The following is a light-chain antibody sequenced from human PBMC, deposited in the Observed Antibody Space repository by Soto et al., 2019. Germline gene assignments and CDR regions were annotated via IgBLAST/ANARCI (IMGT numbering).Light chain of an antibody. CDR1: SSDVGDYNF. Sequence: QSVLTQPASVSGSPGQSITISCTGTSSDVGDYNFVSWYQQHPGKAPKLMIYEVSHRPSGVSNRFSGSKSGNTASLTISGLQADDEADYYCNSYTSSNTLYVFGTGTSSPS. CDR3: NSYTSSNTLYV. J-gene: IGLJ1*01. CDR2: EVS. V-gene: IGLV2-14*01.